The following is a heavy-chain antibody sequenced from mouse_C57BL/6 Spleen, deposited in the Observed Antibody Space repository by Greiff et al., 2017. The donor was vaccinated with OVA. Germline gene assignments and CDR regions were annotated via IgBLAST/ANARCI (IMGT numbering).Heavy chain of an antibody. CDR1: GYAFSSYW. CDR2: IYPGDGDT. D-gene: IGHD3-3*01. V-gene: IGHV1-80*01. J-gene: IGHJ2*01. Sequence: QVQLKQSGAELVKPGASVKISCKASGYAFSSYWMNWVKQRPGKGLEWIGQIYPGDGDTNYNGKFKGKATLTADKSSSTAYMQLSSLTSEDSAVYFCARSEGREGFDYWGQGTTLTVSS. CDR3: ARSEGREGFDY.